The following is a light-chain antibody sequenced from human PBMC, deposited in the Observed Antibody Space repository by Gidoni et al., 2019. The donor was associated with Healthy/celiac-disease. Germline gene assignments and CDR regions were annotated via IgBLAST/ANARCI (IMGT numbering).Light chain of an antibody. V-gene: IGLV1-44*01. CDR1: SSNIGNNT. CDR3: AAWDDSLNGYV. CDR2: SNN. Sequence: QSVLSQPPSASGPPGQRVTISCSGSSSNIGNNTVTWYQQLPGPAPKLLIYSNNQRPSGVPDRFSGSKSGTSASLAISGLQSEDEADYYCAAWDDSLNGYVFGTGTKVTVL. J-gene: IGLJ1*01.